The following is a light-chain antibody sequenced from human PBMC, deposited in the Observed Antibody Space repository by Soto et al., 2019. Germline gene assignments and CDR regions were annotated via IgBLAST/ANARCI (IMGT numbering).Light chain of an antibody. V-gene: IGKV1-9*01. Sequence: DIQLTQSPPFLSASVGDRVTITCRASQGISSFLAWFQQKPGKAPKLLIYGASTLQSGVPSRFSGSGSGTEFTLTISSLQPEYFATYYCQQLNDYPHTFGGGTKVEIK. J-gene: IGKJ4*01. CDR3: QQLNDYPHT. CDR1: QGISSF. CDR2: GAS.